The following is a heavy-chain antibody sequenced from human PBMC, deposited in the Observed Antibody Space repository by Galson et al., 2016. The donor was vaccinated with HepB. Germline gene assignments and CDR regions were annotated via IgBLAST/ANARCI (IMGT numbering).Heavy chain of an antibody. D-gene: IGHD5-18*01. CDR2: IYYSGNT. J-gene: IGHJ3*02. Sequence: SETLSLTCTVSGGSVSSGSYYWSWIRQPPGKGLEWIGYIYYSGNTNYNPSLKSRVPISIDTSNNQLSPKLSSVTAADTAVYYCARVARGPWLQLHLRSGGAFDMWGQGIMVTVSS. CDR3: ARVARGPWLQLHLRSGGAFDM. CDR1: GGSVSSGSYY. V-gene: IGHV4-61*01.